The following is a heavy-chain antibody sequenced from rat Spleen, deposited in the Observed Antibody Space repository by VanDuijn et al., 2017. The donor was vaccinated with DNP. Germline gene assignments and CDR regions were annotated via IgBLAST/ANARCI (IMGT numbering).Heavy chain of an antibody. J-gene: IGHJ3*01. V-gene: IGHV5-7*01. CDR2: IIYDGSRT. D-gene: IGHD1-3*01. CDR3: ARHGSFNWFPY. CDR1: GFTFSDYY. Sequence: EVHLVESGGGLVQPGRSMKLSCAASGFTFSDYYMAWVRQAPTKGLEWVATIIYDGSRTYYRDSVKGRFTISRDNANSTLYLQMDSLRSEDTASYYCARHGSFNWFPYWGQGTLVTVSS.